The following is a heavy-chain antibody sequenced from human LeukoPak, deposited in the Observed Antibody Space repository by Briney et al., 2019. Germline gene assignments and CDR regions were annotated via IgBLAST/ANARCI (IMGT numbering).Heavy chain of an antibody. V-gene: IGHV3-7*01. CDR2: IKQDGSEK. D-gene: IGHD4-17*01. Sequence: PGGSLRLSCAASGFTFSSYWMSWVRQAPGKGLEWVANIKQDGSEKYYVDSVKGRFTISRDNAKNSLYLQMNSLRAEDTAVYYCASLMYGDYVFTPERPFDYWGQGTLVTVSS. CDR1: GFTFSSYW. J-gene: IGHJ4*02. CDR3: ASLMYGDYVFTPERPFDY.